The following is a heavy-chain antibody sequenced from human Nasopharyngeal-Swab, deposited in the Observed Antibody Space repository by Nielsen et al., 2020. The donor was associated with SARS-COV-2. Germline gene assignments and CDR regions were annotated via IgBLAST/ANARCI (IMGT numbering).Heavy chain of an antibody. V-gene: IGHV1-69*01. CDR2: IIPIFGTA. D-gene: IGHD6-19*01. CDR3: ARSVWAESSGWFPGWFDP. J-gene: IGHJ5*02. Sequence: WVRQAPGQGLEWMGGIIPIFGTANYAQKFQGRVTITADESTSTAYMELSSLRSEDTAVYYCARSVWAESSGWFPGWFDPWGQGTLVTLSS.